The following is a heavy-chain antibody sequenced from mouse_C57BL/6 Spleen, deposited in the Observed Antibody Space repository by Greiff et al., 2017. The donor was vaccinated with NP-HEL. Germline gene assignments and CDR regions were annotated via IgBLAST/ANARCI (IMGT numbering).Heavy chain of an antibody. D-gene: IGHD1-1*01. CDR1: GFTFSSYA. V-gene: IGHV5-4*03. Sequence: DVKLVESGGGLVKPGGSLKLSCAASGFTFSSYAMSWVRQTPEKRLEWVATISDGGSYTYYPDNVKGRFTISRDNAKNNLYLQMSHLKSEDTAMYYCARSTVVSYFDYWGQGTTLTVSS. CDR3: ARSTVVSYFDY. J-gene: IGHJ2*01. CDR2: ISDGGSYT.